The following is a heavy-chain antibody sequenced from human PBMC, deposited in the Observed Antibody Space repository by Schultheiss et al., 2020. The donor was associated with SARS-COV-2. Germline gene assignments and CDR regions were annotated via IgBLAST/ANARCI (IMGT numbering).Heavy chain of an antibody. D-gene: IGHD2-15*01. CDR3: ARERACGGGSCYPPYYYYYGMDV. Sequence: SETLSLTCAVYGGSFSGYYWSWIRQPPGKGLEWIGEIHHSGGTNYNPSLKSRITISLDKSKNQFSLKLSSVTAADTAVYYCARERACGGGSCYPPYYYYYGMDVWGQGTTVTVSS. J-gene: IGHJ6*02. CDR2: IHHSGGT. V-gene: IGHV4-34*01. CDR1: GGSFSGYY.